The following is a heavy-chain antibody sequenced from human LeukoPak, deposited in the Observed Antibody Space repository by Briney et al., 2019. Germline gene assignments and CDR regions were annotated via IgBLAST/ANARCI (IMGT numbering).Heavy chain of an antibody. CDR1: GFSFSRYW. D-gene: IGHD3-22*01. CDR3: ARAYDSSGYRAFDI. Sequence: GGSLRLSCAVSGFSFSRYWMSWVREAPGKGLEWVASIRQDGSDQHYVDSVKGRLTISRDNAKNSLYLQVNSLRAEDTAMYYCARAYDSSGYRAFDIWGQGTMVTVSS. CDR2: IRQDGSDQ. J-gene: IGHJ3*02. V-gene: IGHV3-7*04.